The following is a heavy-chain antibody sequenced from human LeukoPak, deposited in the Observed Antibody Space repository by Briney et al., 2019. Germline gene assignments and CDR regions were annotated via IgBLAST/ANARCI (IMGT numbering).Heavy chain of an antibody. V-gene: IGHV1-2*02. CDR1: GYTFTGYY. D-gene: IGHD6-6*01. CDR3: AREGTSSGPHDY. J-gene: IGHJ4*02. Sequence: ASVKVSCKASGYTFTGYYMHWVRQAPGQGLEWTGWINPNSGGTKYAQKFQGRVTMTRDTSIITAYMELSRLRFDDTAVYYCAREGTSSGPHDYWGQGTLVTVPS. CDR2: INPNSGGT.